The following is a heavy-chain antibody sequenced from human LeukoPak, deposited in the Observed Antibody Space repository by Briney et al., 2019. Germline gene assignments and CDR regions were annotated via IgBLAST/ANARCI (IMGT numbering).Heavy chain of an antibody. V-gene: IGHV4-59*01. CDR3: ARDKGVCSDTSCYGENWYFDI. CDR1: GGSISSDY. D-gene: IGHD2-15*01. CDR2: MYNSGST. J-gene: IGHJ2*01. Sequence: SETLSLTCTVSGGSISSDYWSWIRQPPGKGLEWIGYMYNSGSTNYNPSLKSRVTISADTSKNQFSLKLTSVTAADTARYFCARDKGVCSDTSCYGENWYFDIWGRGTQVTVSS.